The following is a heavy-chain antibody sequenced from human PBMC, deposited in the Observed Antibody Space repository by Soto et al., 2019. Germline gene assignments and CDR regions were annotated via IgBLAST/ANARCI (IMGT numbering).Heavy chain of an antibody. CDR3: ARGKITMVRGALTYYYMDV. CDR2: ISAYNGNT. D-gene: IGHD3-10*01. Sequence: ASVKVSCKASGYTFTSYGISWVRQAPGQGLEWMGWISAYNGNTNYAQKLQGRVTMTTDTSTSTAYMELRSLRSDDTAVYYCARGKITMVRGALTYYYMDVWGKGTTVT. J-gene: IGHJ6*03. V-gene: IGHV1-18*01. CDR1: GYTFTSYG.